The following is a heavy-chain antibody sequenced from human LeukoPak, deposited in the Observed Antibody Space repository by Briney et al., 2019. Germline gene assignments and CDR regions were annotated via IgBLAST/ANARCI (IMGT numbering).Heavy chain of an antibody. J-gene: IGHJ4*02. CDR3: AKDPGRTPYYFDF. V-gene: IGHV3-48*04. CDR1: GFTFSSYA. Sequence: GGSLRLSCAASGFTFSSYAMSWVRQAPGKGLEWVSYISSSDSTIYYADSVKGRFTISRDNAKNSLYLQMNSLRAEDTAVYYCAKDPGRTPYYFDFWGQGTLVTVSS. CDR2: ISSSDSTI. D-gene: IGHD2-2*01.